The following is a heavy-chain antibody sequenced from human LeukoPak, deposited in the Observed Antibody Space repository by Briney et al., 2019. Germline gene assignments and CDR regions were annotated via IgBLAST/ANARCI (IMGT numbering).Heavy chain of an antibody. CDR3: ARHVNRGGIAAH. Sequence: SETLSLTCTVSGGSISSYYWSWIRQPPGEGLEWIGYIYYSGSTNYNPSLKSRVTISVDTSKNQFSLKLSSVTAADTAVYYCARHVNRGGIAAHWGQGTLVTVSS. J-gene: IGHJ4*02. V-gene: IGHV4-59*08. CDR2: IYYSGST. CDR1: GGSISSYY. D-gene: IGHD6-13*01.